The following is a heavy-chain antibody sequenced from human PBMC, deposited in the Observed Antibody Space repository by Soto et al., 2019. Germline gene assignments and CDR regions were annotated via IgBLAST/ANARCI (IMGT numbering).Heavy chain of an antibody. D-gene: IGHD2-15*01. Sequence: GASVKVSCKASGYTFTSYGISWVRQAPGQGLEWMGWISAYNGNTNYAQKLQGRVTMTTDTSTSTAYMELRSLRSDDTAVYYCARGARILGYCSGGSCSLVDYWGQGTLVTVSS. J-gene: IGHJ4*02. V-gene: IGHV1-18*01. CDR3: ARGARILGYCSGGSCSLVDY. CDR2: ISAYNGNT. CDR1: GYTFTSYG.